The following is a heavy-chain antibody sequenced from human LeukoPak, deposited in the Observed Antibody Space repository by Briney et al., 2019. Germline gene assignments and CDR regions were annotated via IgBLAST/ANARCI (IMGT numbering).Heavy chain of an antibody. CDR3: AKDTVTTSGDYYGMDV. CDR1: GFTFSSYA. D-gene: IGHD4-17*01. Sequence: GGSLRLSCAASGFTFSSYAMSWVRQAPGKGLEWVPAISGSGGSTYYADSVKGRFTISRDNSKNTLYLQMNSLRAEDTAVYYCAKDTVTTSGDYYGMDVWGQGTTVTVSS. V-gene: IGHV3-23*01. CDR2: ISGSGGST. J-gene: IGHJ6*02.